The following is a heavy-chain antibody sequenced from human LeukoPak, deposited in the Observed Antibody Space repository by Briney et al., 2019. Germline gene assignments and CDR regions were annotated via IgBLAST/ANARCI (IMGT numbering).Heavy chain of an antibody. J-gene: IGHJ5*02. CDR2: ISGSGGST. CDR3: AKDPRIAAAGARWFDP. D-gene: IGHD6-13*01. V-gene: IGHV3-23*01. CDR1: GFTFSSYA. Sequence: GGSLRLSCAASGFTFSSYAMSWVRQATGKGLEWVSAISGSGGSTYYADSVKGRFTVSRDNSKNTLYLQMNSLRAEDTAVYYCAKDPRIAAAGARWFDPWGQGTLVTVSS.